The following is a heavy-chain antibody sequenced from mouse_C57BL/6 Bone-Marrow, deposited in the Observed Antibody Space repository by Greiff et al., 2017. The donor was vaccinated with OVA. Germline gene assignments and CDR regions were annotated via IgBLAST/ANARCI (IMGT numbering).Heavy chain of an antibody. CDR3: AREEYDYEPYFDY. CDR1: GYTFTSYW. J-gene: IGHJ2*01. D-gene: IGHD2-4*01. Sequence: VQLQQPGAELVKPGASVKLSCKASGYTFTSYWMHWVKQRPGQGLEWIGMIHPNSGSTNYNEKFKSKATLTVDKSSSTAYMQLSSLTSEDSAVYYCAREEYDYEPYFDYWGQGTTLTVSS. CDR2: IHPNSGST. V-gene: IGHV1-64*01.